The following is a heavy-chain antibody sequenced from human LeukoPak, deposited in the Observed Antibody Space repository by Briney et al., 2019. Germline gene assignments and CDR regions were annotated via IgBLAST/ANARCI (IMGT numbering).Heavy chain of an antibody. J-gene: IGHJ4*02. D-gene: IGHD6-13*01. CDR2: ISSSSSTI. Sequence: GGSLRLSRAASGFTFSSYSMNWVRQAPGKGLEWVSYISSSSSTIYYADSVKGRFTISRDNAKNSLYLQMNSLRAEDTAVYYCARDLVLDYWGQGTLVTVSS. V-gene: IGHV3-48*04. CDR3: ARDLVLDY. CDR1: GFTFSSYS.